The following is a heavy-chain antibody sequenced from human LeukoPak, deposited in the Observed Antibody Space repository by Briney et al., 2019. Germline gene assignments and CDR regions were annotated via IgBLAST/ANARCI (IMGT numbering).Heavy chain of an antibody. CDR1: GYTFTVYY. J-gene: IGHJ6*02. CDR2: INPNSGGT. Sequence: ASVKVSCKASGYTFTVYYMHWVRQAPGQGLEWMGRINPNSGGTNYAQKFQGRVTMTRDTSISTAYMELSRLRSDDTAVYYCARSFGFWSGYSDYGMDVWGQGTTVTVSS. V-gene: IGHV1-2*06. D-gene: IGHD3-3*01. CDR3: ARSFGFWSGYSDYGMDV.